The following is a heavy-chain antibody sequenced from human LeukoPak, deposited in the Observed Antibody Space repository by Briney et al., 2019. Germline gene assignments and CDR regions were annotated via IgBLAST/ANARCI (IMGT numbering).Heavy chain of an antibody. CDR1: GFTVSSNY. D-gene: IGHD3-22*01. J-gene: IGHJ6*02. V-gene: IGHV3-66*02. CDR2: IYSGGST. CDR3: ARMAYYCDSSGYYGGYGMDV. Sequence: GGSLRLSCAASGFTVSSNYMSWVRQAPGKGLEWVSVIYSGGSTYYAESVKGRFTISRDNSKNTLYLQMNSLRAEDTAVYYCARMAYYCDSSGYYGGYGMDVWGQGTTVTVSS.